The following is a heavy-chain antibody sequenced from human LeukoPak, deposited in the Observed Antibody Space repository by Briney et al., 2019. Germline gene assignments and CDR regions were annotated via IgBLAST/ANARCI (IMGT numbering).Heavy chain of an antibody. D-gene: IGHD1-14*01. CDR1: GGSFSGYY. J-gene: IGHJ4*02. Sequence: SETLSLTCAVYGGSFSGYYWSWIRQPPGKGLEWIGEINHSGSTNYNPSLKSRVTISVDTSKNQFSLKLSSVTAADTAVYYCARRQLSKPLDYWGQGTLVTVSS. V-gene: IGHV4-34*01. CDR2: INHSGST. CDR3: ARRQLSKPLDY.